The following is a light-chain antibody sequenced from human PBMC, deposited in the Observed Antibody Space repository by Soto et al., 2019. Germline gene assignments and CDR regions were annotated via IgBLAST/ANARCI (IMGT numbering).Light chain of an antibody. J-gene: IGKJ1*01. V-gene: IGKV1-39*01. CDR3: QQSSTTWT. CDR1: QNINSH. Sequence: IQCSQSPSSLSASVGDRVTITFRASQNINSHLNWYQQKAGKTPQLLIHAASSLQSGVPLRFSGSGSGTDYTLTISGLQPQDSETYYCQQSSTTWTFGQGTKVDIK. CDR2: AAS.